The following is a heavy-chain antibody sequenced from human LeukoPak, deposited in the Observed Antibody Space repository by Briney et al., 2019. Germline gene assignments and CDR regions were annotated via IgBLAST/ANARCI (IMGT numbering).Heavy chain of an antibody. CDR1: GGSISSTNW. Sequence: PSETLSLTCGVSGGSISSTNWWSWVRQPPGQGLEWIGEISLSGLTNCNPSLKSRVAISVDTSKNQFSLKLRSVTAADTAVYYCARVVGKYSSSWYYWGQGTLVTVSS. V-gene: IGHV4-4*02. D-gene: IGHD6-13*01. CDR3: ARVVGKYSSSWYY. J-gene: IGHJ4*02. CDR2: ISLSGLT.